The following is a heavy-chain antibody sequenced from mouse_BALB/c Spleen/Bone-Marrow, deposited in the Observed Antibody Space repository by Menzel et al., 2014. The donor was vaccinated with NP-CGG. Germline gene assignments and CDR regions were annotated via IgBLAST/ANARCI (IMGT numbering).Heavy chain of an antibody. J-gene: IGHJ3*01. V-gene: IGHV5-9-3*01. CDR1: GFTFSSYA. Sequence: DVKLQESGGGLVEPGGSLKLSCAASGFTFSSYAMSWVRQTPEKRLEWVATISSGGNYTYYPDSVKGRFSISRDNAKNTLYLQMSSLRSEDTAVYYCARHGGYDAGAWFAYWGQGTLVTVSA. CDR3: ARHGGYDAGAWFAY. CDR2: ISSGGNYT. D-gene: IGHD2-2*01.